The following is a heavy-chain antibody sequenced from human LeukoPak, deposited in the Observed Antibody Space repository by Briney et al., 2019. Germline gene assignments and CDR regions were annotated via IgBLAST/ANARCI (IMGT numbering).Heavy chain of an antibody. V-gene: IGHV4-39*01. CDR3: ARRRKSSTTPGFDY. D-gene: IGHD2-2*01. Sequence: SETLSLTCSVSGGSITSSSYYWAWIRQPPEKGLEWIGNIYYTGGTNYSPSLKSRLTISVDTSKNQFSLKLSSVTAADTAVYYCARRRKSSTTPGFDYWGQGTLVTVSS. J-gene: IGHJ4*02. CDR1: GGSITSSSYY. CDR2: IYYTGGT.